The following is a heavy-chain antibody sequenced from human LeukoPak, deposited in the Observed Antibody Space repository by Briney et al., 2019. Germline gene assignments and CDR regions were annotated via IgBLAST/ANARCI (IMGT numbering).Heavy chain of an antibody. CDR1: GGSISSSNW. Sequence: SSETLSLTCADSGGSISSSNWWSWVRQPPGKGLEWIGEIYHSGSTNYNPSLKSRVTISVDKSKNQFSLKLSSVTAADTAVYYCASSIADSSGWYVGWFDPWGQGTLVTVSS. CDR3: ASSIADSSGWYVGWFDP. CDR2: IYHSGST. J-gene: IGHJ5*02. D-gene: IGHD6-19*01. V-gene: IGHV4-4*02.